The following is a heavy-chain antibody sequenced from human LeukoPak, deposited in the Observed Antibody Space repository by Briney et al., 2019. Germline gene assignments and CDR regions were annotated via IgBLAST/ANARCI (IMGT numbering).Heavy chain of an antibody. CDR1: GYTFTSYD. V-gene: IGHV1-2*02. CDR3: ARGLLDFYYYYMDV. J-gene: IGHJ6*03. Sequence: ASVKVSCKASGYTFTSYDINWVRQATGQGLEWMGWINPNSGGTNYAQKFQGRVTMTRDTSISTAYMELSRLRSDDTAVYYCARGLLDFYYYYMDVWGKGTTVTVSS. D-gene: IGHD2/OR15-2a*01. CDR2: INPNSGGT.